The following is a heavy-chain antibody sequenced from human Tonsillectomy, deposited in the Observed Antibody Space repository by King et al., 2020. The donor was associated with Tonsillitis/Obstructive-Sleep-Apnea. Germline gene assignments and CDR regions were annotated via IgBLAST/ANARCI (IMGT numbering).Heavy chain of an antibody. J-gene: IGHJ4*02. CDR2: IWYDGSNK. CDR3: ATLYYYDSSGYYFDY. Sequence: VQLVESGGGVVQPGRSLRLSCAASGFTFSSYGMHWVRQAPGKGLEWVAVIWYDGSNKYYADSVKGRFTISRDNSKNTLYLQMNSLRAEDTSVYYCATLYYYDSSGYYFDYWGQGTLVTVSS. CDR1: GFTFSSYG. D-gene: IGHD3-22*01. V-gene: IGHV3-33*01.